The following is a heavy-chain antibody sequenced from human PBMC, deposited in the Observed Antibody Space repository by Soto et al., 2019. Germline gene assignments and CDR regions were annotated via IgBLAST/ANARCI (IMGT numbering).Heavy chain of an antibody. CDR3: AKGTLHDFWSGYGVYGMDV. D-gene: IGHD3-3*01. J-gene: IGHJ6*02. V-gene: IGHV3-23*01. CDR2: ISGSGGST. CDR1: ALTSRRCC. Sequence: RGSLILSCAASALTSRRCCMSWVRQAPGKGLEWVSAISGSGGSTYYADSVKGRFTISRDNSKNTLYLQMNSLRAEDTAVYYCAKGTLHDFWSGYGVYGMDVWGQGTTVSVSS.